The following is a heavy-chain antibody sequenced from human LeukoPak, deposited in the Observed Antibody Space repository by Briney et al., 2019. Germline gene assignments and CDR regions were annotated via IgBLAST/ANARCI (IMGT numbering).Heavy chain of an antibody. D-gene: IGHD4-17*01. CDR3: ARVGGGGFTVTTWIDY. V-gene: IGHV3-21*01. CDR2: ISSSSTYI. Sequence: PGGSLRLSCTASGFTFSSYSMDWVRQAPGKGLEWFSSISSSSTYIYYADSVKGRFTISRDNAKNSLYLQMNSLRVEDTAVYYCARVGGGGFTVTTWIDYWGQGTLVTVSS. J-gene: IGHJ4*02. CDR1: GFTFSSYS.